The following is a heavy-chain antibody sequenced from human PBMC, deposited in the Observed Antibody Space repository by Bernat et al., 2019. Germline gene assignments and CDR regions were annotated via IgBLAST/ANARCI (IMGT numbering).Heavy chain of an antibody. J-gene: IGHJ4*02. Sequence: EVQLVESGGGLVQPGGSLRLSCSASGFTFSGYWMTWVRQAPGKGLECVANIKEDGSDKYYVESVNGRFTISRDNAQNSLYLQLNSLRVEDTAVYYCAGRRGSASLDYWGQGTLITVSS. CDR2: IKEDGSDK. D-gene: IGHD6-19*01. CDR3: AGRRGSASLDY. V-gene: IGHV3-7*03. CDR1: GFTFSGYW.